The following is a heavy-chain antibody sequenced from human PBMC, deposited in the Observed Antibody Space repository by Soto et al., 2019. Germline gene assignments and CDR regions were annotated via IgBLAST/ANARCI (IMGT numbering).Heavy chain of an antibody. CDR3: ARDYYGSGSVHTCDSYSVMDV. CDR2: TYYRSKWYN. Sequence: SQTNCLSCDISGDSVSSDSAALHWIRQSPSRGLEWLGRTYYRSKWYNDYAVSVKSRITINPDTSKNQFSLQLTSVTPEDTAVNYWARDYYGSGSVHTCDSYSVMDVGGQGNAGTVSS. J-gene: IGHJ6*02. V-gene: IGHV6-1*01. CDR1: GDSVSSDSAA. D-gene: IGHD3-10*01.